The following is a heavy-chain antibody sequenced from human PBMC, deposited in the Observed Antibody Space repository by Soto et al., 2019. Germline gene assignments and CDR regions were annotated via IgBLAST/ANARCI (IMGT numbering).Heavy chain of an antibody. CDR2: IYYSGST. J-gene: IGHJ6*02. D-gene: IGHD3-22*01. V-gene: IGHV4-39*07. Sequence: PSETLSLTCTVSGGSISSGSYYWGWIRQPPGKGLEWIGSIYYSGSTYYNPSLKSRVTISVDTSKNQFSLKLSSVTAADTAVYYCARSPDSSGYYPRWYYYGMDVWGQGTTVTVSS. CDR3: ARSPDSSGYYPRWYYYGMDV. CDR1: GGSISSGSYY.